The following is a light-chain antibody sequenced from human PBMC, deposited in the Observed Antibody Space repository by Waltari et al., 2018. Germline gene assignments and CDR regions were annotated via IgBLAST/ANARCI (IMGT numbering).Light chain of an antibody. CDR2: DVS. CDR1: SSDVGGYNY. Sequence: QSALTQPASVSGSPGQSITISCTGTSSDVGGYNYVSWYQQHPGKAPKLLIYDVSNRPSGVSKRFSGSKSGNTASLTISGLQAEDEADYYCSSYTSSHVVFGGGTKLTVL. CDR3: SSYTSSHVV. V-gene: IGLV2-14*03. J-gene: IGLJ2*01.